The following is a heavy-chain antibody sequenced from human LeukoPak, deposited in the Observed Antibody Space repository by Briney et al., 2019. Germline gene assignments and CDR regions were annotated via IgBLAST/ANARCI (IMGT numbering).Heavy chain of an antibody. CDR3: ARELGATGFDY. V-gene: IGHV1-69*13. CDR2: IIPIFGTA. J-gene: IGHJ4*02. Sequence: WASVKVSCKASGGTFSSYAISWVRQAPGQGLEWMGGIIPIFGTANYAQKFQGRVTITADESTSTAYMELSSLRSEDTAVYYCARELGATGFDYWGQGTLVTVSS. CDR1: GGTFSSYA. D-gene: IGHD1-26*01.